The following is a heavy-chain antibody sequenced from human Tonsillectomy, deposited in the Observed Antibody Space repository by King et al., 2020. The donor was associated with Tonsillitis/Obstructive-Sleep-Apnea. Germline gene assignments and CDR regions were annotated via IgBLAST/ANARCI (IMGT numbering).Heavy chain of an antibody. CDR3: ARGPLSSEWLSKKSDWFDP. J-gene: IGHJ5*02. CDR2: INSDGSST. D-gene: IGHD3-3*01. CDR1: GFTFSSYW. Sequence: VQLVESGGGLVQPGGSLRLSCAASGFTFSSYWMHWVRQAPGKGLVWVSRINSDGSSTSYADSVKGRFTISRDNAKNTLYLQMNSLRAEDTAVYYCARGPLSSEWLSKKSDWFDPWGQGTLVTVSS. V-gene: IGHV3-74*01.